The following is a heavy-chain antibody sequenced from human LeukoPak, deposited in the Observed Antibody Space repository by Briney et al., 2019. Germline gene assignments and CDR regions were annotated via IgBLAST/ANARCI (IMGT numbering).Heavy chain of an antibody. V-gene: IGHV3-23*01. CDR3: VRDHVYAFDI. J-gene: IGHJ3*02. CDR1: GFTFSSYG. CDR2: ISGGGDIT. Sequence: PGGSLRLSCAASGFTFSSYGMSWVRQAPRKGLEWVSAISGGGDITYYADSVKGRFTISRDNSKNTLYLQMNSLRAEDTAVFYCVRDHVYAFDIWGQGTMVTVSS.